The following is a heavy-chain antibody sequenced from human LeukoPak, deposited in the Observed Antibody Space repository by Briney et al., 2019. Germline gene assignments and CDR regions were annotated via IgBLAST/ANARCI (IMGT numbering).Heavy chain of an antibody. CDR3: AREWGGYCSSTSCPYARDAFDI. J-gene: IGHJ3*02. CDR1: GFTFSSYS. CDR2: ISSSSSYI. D-gene: IGHD2-2*01. Sequence: GGSLRLSCAASGFTFSSYSMNRVRQAPGKGLEWVSSISSSSSYIYYADSVKGRFTISRDNSKNTLYLQMNSLRAEDTAVYYCAREWGGYCSSTSCPYARDAFDIWGQGTMVTVSS. V-gene: IGHV3-21*01.